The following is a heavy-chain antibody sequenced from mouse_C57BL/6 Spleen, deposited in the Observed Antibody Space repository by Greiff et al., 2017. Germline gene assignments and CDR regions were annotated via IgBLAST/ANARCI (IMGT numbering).Heavy chain of an antibody. D-gene: IGHD2-2*01. J-gene: IGHJ2*01. Sequence: EVQVVESGTVLARPGASVKMSCKTSGYTFTSYWMHWVKQRPGQGLEWIGAIYPGNSDTSYNQKFKGKAKLTAVTSASTAYMELSSLTNEDSAVYYCTRSAGNGYYYDYWGQGTTLTVSS. CDR3: TRSAGNGYYYDY. CDR2: IYPGNSDT. CDR1: GYTFTSYW. V-gene: IGHV1-5*01.